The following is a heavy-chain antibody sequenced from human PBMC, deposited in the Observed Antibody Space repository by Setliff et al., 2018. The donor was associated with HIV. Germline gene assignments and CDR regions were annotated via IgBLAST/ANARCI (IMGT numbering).Heavy chain of an antibody. V-gene: IGHV4-39*01. CDR2: MHKGGST. J-gene: IGHJ6*03. CDR1: AASISSSTYY. D-gene: IGHD1-1*01. Sequence: SETLSLTCAVSAASISSSTYYWAWIRQPPGKGLEWIATMHKGGSTHYNPSLKSRVTMFVDSSKNQFSLTVSSVTAADTAVYYCARHMEYYYYYMDVWGKGTTVTVSS. CDR3: ARHMEYYYYYMDV.